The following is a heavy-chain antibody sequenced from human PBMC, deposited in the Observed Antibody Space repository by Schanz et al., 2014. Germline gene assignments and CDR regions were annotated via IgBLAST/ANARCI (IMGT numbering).Heavy chain of an antibody. CDR3: AKDAPYPFDL. CDR2: ISTSGTYM. J-gene: IGHJ2*01. Sequence: EVQLLESGGGLVEPGGSLRLSCVASGFAFSSFAMTWVRQAPGRGLEWVSSISTSGTYMYIADSLKGRLTISRDNFKGALYLQMNSLRPEDTAIYYCAKDAPYPFDLWGRGTLITVSS. V-gene: IGHV3-21*04. CDR1: GFAFSSFA.